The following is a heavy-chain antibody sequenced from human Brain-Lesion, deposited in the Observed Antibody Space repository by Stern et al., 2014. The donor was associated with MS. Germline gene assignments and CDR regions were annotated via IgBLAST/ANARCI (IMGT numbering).Heavy chain of an antibody. Sequence: QLVQSGAEVKKPGASVKVSCKTSGYIFTGYYIHWVRQAPGQGLEWMAWIKPNTGGTKYAQKFQGRVTMSRDTSISTAYVELSSLTSDDTAVYYCARDQRGITIFGVVTDYYYLGMDVWGQGTTVTVSS. CDR3: ARDQRGITIFGVVTDYYYLGMDV. CDR2: IKPNTGGT. J-gene: IGHJ6*02. V-gene: IGHV1-2*02. D-gene: IGHD3-3*01. CDR1: GYIFTGYY.